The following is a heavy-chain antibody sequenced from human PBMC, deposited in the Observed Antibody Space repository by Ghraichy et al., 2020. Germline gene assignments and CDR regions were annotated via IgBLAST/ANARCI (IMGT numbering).Heavy chain of an antibody. CDR3: ARVKDSAEYFDL. J-gene: IGHJ2*01. CDR1: GGSISSGDYY. D-gene: IGHD2-15*01. V-gene: IGHV4-30-4*01. CDR2: IYYSGST. Sequence: SLNISCTVSGGSISSGDYYWSWIRQPPGKGLEWIGYIYYSGSTYYNPSLKSRVTISVDTSKNQFSLKLSSVTAADTAVYYCARVKDSAEYFDLWGRGTLVTVSS.